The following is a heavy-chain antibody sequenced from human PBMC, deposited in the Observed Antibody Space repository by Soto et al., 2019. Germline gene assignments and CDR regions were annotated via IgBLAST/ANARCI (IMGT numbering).Heavy chain of an antibody. V-gene: IGHV4-31*03. D-gene: IGHD3-3*01. CDR1: GDSISSDPYH. J-gene: IGHJ3*02. Sequence: QVQLQETGPGLVKPSQTLTLTCTVSGDSISSDPYHWSWIRQHPGKGLEWIGNIYYNGATYYSLSRESRTPISVDTFKNHFSLKLISLTAADTAVYYCARASRMGAALDPDAFDIWGQGTLVTVSS. CDR2: IYYNGAT. CDR3: ARASRMGAALDPDAFDI.